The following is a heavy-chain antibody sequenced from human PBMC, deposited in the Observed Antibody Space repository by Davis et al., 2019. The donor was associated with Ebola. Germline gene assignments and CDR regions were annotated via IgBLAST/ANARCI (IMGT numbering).Heavy chain of an antibody. V-gene: IGHV3-33*01. Sequence: PGGSLRLSCAASGFTFSSYGMHWVRQAPGKGLEWVAVIWYDGSNKYYADSVKGRFTISRDNAKNSLYLQMNSLRAEDTAVYFCARDKDIIGVAGSYFDYWGQGNLVTVSS. CDR2: IWYDGSNK. CDR1: GFTFSSYG. J-gene: IGHJ4*02. CDR3: ARDKDIIGVAGSYFDY. D-gene: IGHD6-13*01.